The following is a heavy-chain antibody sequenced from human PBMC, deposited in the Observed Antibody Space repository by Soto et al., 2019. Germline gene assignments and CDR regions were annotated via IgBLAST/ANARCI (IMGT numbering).Heavy chain of an antibody. CDR1: GFTFSNYA. D-gene: IGHD3-9*01. J-gene: IGHJ4*02. V-gene: IGHV3-23*01. Sequence: GVSLRLSCAASGFTFSNYAMTWVRQAPGKGLQWVSAISGSGSSTKYADSVKGRFTISRDNSKSTLSLQMNSLRGEDTAVYFCARGFATTGYMVDYWGQGTLVTVSS. CDR3: ARGFATTGYMVDY. CDR2: ISGSGSST.